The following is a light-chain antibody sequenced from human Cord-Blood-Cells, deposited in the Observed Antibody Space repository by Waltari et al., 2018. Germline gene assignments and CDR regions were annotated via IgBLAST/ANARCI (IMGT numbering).Light chain of an antibody. CDR1: QDISNY. J-gene: IGKJ5*01. Sequence: DIQMTQSPSSLSASVGDRVTITCQASQDISNYLNWYQQKPGKVPKLLIYDASNLETGVPSRFSGSRSGTDFTFTISSLQPEDIATYYCQQYDNLPITFGQGTRLEIK. CDR2: DAS. CDR3: QQYDNLPIT. V-gene: IGKV1-33*01.